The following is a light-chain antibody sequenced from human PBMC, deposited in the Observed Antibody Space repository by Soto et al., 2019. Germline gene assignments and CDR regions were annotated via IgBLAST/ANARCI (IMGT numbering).Light chain of an antibody. J-gene: IGKJ4*01. CDR2: AAS. CDR3: QQSYNTPLT. Sequence: DIQMTQSPSSLSASVGDRVTITCRASQSMSTYLNWYQQKPGKAPKLLIYAASSLQSGVPSRFSGSGSGTDFTLTNSSLHPEDFATYYCQQSYNTPLTFGGGTKVEIK. CDR1: QSMSTY. V-gene: IGKV1-39*01.